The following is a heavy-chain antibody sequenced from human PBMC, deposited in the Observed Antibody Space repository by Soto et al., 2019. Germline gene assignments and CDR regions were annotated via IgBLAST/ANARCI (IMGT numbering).Heavy chain of an antibody. CDR3: AREGVGITQYYFDY. Sequence: QVQLVQSGAEVKKPGASVKVSCTASGYTFTGHFMHWVRQAPGQGLEWMGWINPNSGGTHYAQKFQGRVTMTRDTSIGTAYMELSGLRSDDTAVYYCAREGVGITQYYFDYWGPGTLVTVSS. CDR2: INPNSGGT. CDR1: GYTFTGHF. J-gene: IGHJ4*02. D-gene: IGHD2-15*01. V-gene: IGHV1-2*02.